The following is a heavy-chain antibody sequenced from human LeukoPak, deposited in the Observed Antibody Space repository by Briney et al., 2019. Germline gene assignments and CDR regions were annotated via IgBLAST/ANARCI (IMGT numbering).Heavy chain of an antibody. Sequence: SETLSLTCAVFGESFSGYFWTWIRQPPGKGLEWIGEIVHSGSTNYNPPLKSRVTISVDTSKKQFSLNLRPVTTADTAVYFCARRIGVATTLDYWGQGTLVTVSS. V-gene: IGHV4-34*12. CDR3: ARRIGVATTLDY. J-gene: IGHJ4*02. D-gene: IGHD6-19*01. CDR1: GESFSGYF. CDR2: IVHSGST.